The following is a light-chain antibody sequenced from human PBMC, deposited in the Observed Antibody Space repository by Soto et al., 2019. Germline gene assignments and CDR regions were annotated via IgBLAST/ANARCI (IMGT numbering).Light chain of an antibody. CDR2: EVT. J-gene: IGLJ2*01. V-gene: IGLV2-14*01. CDR1: RGDIGAYNY. CDR3: CSLTTTTSLV. Sequence: QSALTQPASVSGSPGQSITISCSGTRGDIGAYNYVSWFQQSPGKAPKFIIYEVTNRPSGVSNRFSGSKSGNTASLTISGLQAEDEADYYCCSLTTTTSLVFGGGTKLTVL.